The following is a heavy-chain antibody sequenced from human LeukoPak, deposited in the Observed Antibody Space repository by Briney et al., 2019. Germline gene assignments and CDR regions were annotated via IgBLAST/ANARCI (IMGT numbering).Heavy chain of an antibody. J-gene: IGHJ4*02. CDR3: AKGYYDSGGYYLDY. D-gene: IGHD3-22*01. CDR2: IWYDGSNK. Sequence: GRSLRLSCAASGFTFSSYGMHWVRQAPGKGLEWVAVIWYDGSNKYYADSVKGRFTISRDNSKNMLYLQMNSLRAEDTAFYYCAKGYYDSGGYYLDYWGQGTLVTVSS. CDR1: GFTFSSYG. V-gene: IGHV3-33*06.